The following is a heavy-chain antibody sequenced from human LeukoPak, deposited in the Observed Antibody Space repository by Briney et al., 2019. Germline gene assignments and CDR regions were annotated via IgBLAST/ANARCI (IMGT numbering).Heavy chain of an antibody. Sequence: ASVKVSCKASGYTFTSYGISWVRQAPGQGLEWMGWISAYNGNTNYAQKLQGRVTMTTDTSTSTAYMELRSLRSDDTAVYYCARDVEVYCSSTSCERPFDYWGQGTLVTVSS. D-gene: IGHD2-2*01. CDR3: ARDVEVYCSSTSCERPFDY. V-gene: IGHV1-18*01. CDR1: GYTFTSYG. CDR2: ISAYNGNT. J-gene: IGHJ4*02.